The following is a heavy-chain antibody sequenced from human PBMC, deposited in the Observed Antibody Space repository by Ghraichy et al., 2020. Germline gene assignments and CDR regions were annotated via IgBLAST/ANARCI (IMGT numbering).Heavy chain of an antibody. CDR1: GGSISSYY. CDR3: ARELVRGGYDY. J-gene: IGHJ4*02. Sequence: SETLSLTCTVSGGSISSYYWSWIRQPPGKGLEWIGFIYSSGSTTYNPSLKSRVTISVDTSKNQFSLKLSSVTAADTAVYYWARELVRGGYDYWGQGTLVTVSS. D-gene: IGHD3-10*01. CDR2: IYSSGST. V-gene: IGHV4-59*01.